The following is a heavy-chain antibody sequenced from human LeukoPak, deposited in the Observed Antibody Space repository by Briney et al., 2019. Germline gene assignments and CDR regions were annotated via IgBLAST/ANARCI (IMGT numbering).Heavy chain of an antibody. CDR3: ARVLSAAAGFDY. J-gene: IGHJ4*02. Sequence: SETLSLTCAVYGGSFSGYYWSWIRQPPGKGLEWIGEINHSGSTYYNPSLKSRVTISVDTSKNQFSLKLSSVTAADTAVYYCARVLSAAAGFDYWGQGTLVTVSS. CDR2: INHSGST. D-gene: IGHD6-13*01. CDR1: GGSFSGYY. V-gene: IGHV4-34*09.